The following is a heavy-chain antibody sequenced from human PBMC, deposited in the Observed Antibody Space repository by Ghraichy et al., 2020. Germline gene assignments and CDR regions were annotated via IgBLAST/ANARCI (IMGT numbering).Heavy chain of an antibody. J-gene: IGHJ4*01. CDR3: SRETGGAGSG. V-gene: IGHV3-72*01. D-gene: IGHD7-27*01. CDR1: GFTFSDNF. Sequence: GESLRLSCVASGFTFSDNFMNWVRQAPGQGLEWVGRIRSKAHGYATEYAASVKDRFSISRDDSKNSLFLQMNSLKTEDTAMYYCSRETGGAGSGWGHGTLVTVSS. CDR2: IRSKAHGYAT.